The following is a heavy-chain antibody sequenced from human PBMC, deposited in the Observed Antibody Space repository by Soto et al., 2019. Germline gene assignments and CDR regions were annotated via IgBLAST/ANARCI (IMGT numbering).Heavy chain of an antibody. V-gene: IGHV3-23*01. D-gene: IGHD3-10*01. CDR3: AKTYFYGSGPPGLAFDI. CDR2: ISGSGDST. Sequence: PGGSLRLSCAASGFTFSNYAMNWVRQAPGKAPEWVSAISGSGDSTYYADSVKGRFTISRDNSKNTLFLQMNSLRAEDTALYYCAKTYFYGSGPPGLAFDIWGQATMVTVSS. CDR1: GFTFSNYA. J-gene: IGHJ3*02.